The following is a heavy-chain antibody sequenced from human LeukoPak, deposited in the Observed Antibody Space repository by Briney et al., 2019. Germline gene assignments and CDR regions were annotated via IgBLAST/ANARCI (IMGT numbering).Heavy chain of an antibody. CDR2: IYYSGST. V-gene: IGHV4-59*08. Sequence: SETLSLTCTVSGGSISSYYWSWIRQPPGKGLEWIGYIYYSGSTNYNLSLKSRVTISVDTSKNQFSLKLSSVTAADTAVYYCARSKGRDAFDIWGQGTMVTVSS. CDR3: ARSKGRDAFDI. J-gene: IGHJ3*02. CDR1: GGSISSYY.